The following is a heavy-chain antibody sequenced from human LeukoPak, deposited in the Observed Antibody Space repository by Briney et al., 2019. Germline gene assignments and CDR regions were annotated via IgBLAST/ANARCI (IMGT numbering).Heavy chain of an antibody. D-gene: IGHD2-2*03. Sequence: SVKVSCKASGGTFSSYAISWVRQAPGQGLEWMGGIIPIFGTANYAQKFQGRVTITADESTSTAYMELSSLRSEDTAVYYCARLGGYCSSTSCPPHYYYGMDVWGQGTTVTVSS. CDR1: GGTFSSYA. J-gene: IGHJ6*02. CDR2: IIPIFGTA. V-gene: IGHV1-69*01. CDR3: ARLGGYCSSTSCPPHYYYGMDV.